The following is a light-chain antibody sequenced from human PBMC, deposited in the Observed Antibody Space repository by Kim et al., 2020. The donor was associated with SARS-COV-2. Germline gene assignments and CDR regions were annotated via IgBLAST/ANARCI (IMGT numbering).Light chain of an antibody. V-gene: IGLV6-57*03. J-gene: IGLJ3*02. CDR3: QSYNTNNWV. Sequence: GKTVTISCTRSSGSIASNFVQWYQQRPGSAPTTVIYEDSQRPSGVPDRFSGSIDSSSNSASLTISGLKTEDEADYYCQSYNTNNWVFGGGTKVTVL. CDR2: EDS. CDR1: SGSIASNF.